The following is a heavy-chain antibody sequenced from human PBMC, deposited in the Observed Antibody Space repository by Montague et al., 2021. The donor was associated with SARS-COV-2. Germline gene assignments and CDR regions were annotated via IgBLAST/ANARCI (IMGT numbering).Heavy chain of an antibody. V-gene: IGHV3-23*03. CDR3: AKVGDILAGYTLINLDA. CDR2: IHSAGRGT. Sequence: SRRLSCAASGFTFSNSPMSLVRQAPGKGLDWVSVIHSAGRGTYYADSVQGRFTISRDNLKNTVYLQMNSLRDVDTALYYCAKVGDILAGYTLINLDAWGQGTRVVVSS. J-gene: IGHJ5*02. CDR1: GFTFSNSP. D-gene: IGHD3-9*01.